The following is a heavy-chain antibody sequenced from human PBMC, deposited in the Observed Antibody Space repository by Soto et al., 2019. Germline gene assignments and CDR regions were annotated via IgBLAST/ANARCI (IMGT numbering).Heavy chain of an antibody. D-gene: IGHD3-16*01. V-gene: IGHV3-13*01. J-gene: IGHJ6*02. CDR2: ISTAGDT. Sequence: GGSLRLSCAASGFGFNGYDMHLVRQAPGKNLEWVAAISTAGDTYYLGSVKGRFTISREDAKNSLSLQMNSLRVGDTAVYYCARGGDRFDGMDVWGQGTTVTVSS. CDR1: GFGFNGYD. CDR3: ARGGDRFDGMDV.